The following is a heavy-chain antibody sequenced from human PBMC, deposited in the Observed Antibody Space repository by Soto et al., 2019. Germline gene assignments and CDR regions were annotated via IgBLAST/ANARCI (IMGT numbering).Heavy chain of an antibody. CDR2: IYYSGST. D-gene: IGHD6-19*01. CDR3: VSHRNYIVVSGSFFDY. CDR1: GFSIASGLYC. Sequence: PSETLSLTCTVSGFSIASGLYCWGWVRQSPGKGLEWIESIYYSGSTHYNPSLKSRVTVSVDTSKNQFSLKLTSVTAADTAVYFCVSHRNYIVVSGSFFDYWSQGTLVTVSS. V-gene: IGHV4-39*01. J-gene: IGHJ4*02.